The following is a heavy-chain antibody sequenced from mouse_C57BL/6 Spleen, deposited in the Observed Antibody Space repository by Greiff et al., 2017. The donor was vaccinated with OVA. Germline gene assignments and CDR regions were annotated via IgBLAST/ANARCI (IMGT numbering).Heavy chain of an antibody. D-gene: IGHD1-1*01. J-gene: IGHJ2*01. CDR1: GYTFTSYW. V-gene: IGHV1-52*01. CDR3: ARGYGSSSYYFDY. CDR2: IDTSDSET. Sequence: QVQLQQPGAELVRPGSSVKLSCKASGYTFTSYWMHWVKQSPIQGLEWIGNIDTSDSETHYNQKFKDKATLTVDKSSSTAYMQLSSLTSEDSAVYYGARGYGSSSYYFDYWGQGTTLTVSS.